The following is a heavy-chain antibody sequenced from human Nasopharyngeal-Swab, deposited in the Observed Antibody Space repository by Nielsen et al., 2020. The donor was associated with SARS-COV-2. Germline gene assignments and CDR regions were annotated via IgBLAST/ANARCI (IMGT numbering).Heavy chain of an antibody. CDR1: GYTFTSYG. CDR3: ARDAQYQLLGESCDY. D-gene: IGHD2-2*01. Sequence: ASVKVSCKASGYTFTSYGISWVRQAPGQGLEWMGWISAYIGNTNYAQKLQGRVTMTTDTSTSTAYMELRSLRSDDTAVYYCARDAQYQLLGESCDYWGQGTLVTVSS. CDR2: ISAYIGNT. V-gene: IGHV1-18*01. J-gene: IGHJ4*02.